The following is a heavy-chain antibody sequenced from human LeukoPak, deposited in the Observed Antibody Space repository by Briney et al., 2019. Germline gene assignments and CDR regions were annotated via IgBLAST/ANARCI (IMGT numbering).Heavy chain of an antibody. V-gene: IGHV4-38-2*02. Sequence: PSETLSLTCTVSGYSISSGYYWGWIRQPPGKGLEWIGSIYHSGSTYYNPSLKSRVTISVDTSKSQFSLKLSSVTAGDTAVYYCASSPAIGYCSSTSCPTVTFDYWGQGTLVTVSS. CDR1: GYSISSGYY. J-gene: IGHJ4*02. CDR2: IYHSGST. D-gene: IGHD2-2*01. CDR3: ASSPAIGYCSSTSCPTVTFDY.